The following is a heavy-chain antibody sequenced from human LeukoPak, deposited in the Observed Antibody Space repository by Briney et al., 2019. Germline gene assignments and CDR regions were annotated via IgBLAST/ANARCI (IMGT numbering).Heavy chain of an antibody. V-gene: IGHV3-53*01. CDR2: IYSGGST. D-gene: IGHD1-26*01. Sequence: PGGSLRLSCAASGFTVSSNYMSWVRQAPGKGLEWVSVIYSGGSTYYADSVKGRFTISRDNSKNTLYLQMNSLRAEDTAVYYCAKDPSEWEPIDYWGQGTLVTVSS. J-gene: IGHJ4*02. CDR1: GFTVSSNY. CDR3: AKDPSEWEPIDY.